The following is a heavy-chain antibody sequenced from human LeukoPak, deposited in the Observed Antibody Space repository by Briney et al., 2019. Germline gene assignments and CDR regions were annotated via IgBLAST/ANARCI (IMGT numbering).Heavy chain of an antibody. Sequence: ASVKVSCKASGYTFSTYDINWVRQAPGQGLEWMGWVTPTTGNTGYAQKFEGRVTITRDTSIGTTYLELSSLRSEDTAVYYCARDNDSRDPPHFDYWGQGTLVTVSS. V-gene: IGHV1-8*01. CDR1: GYTFSTYD. J-gene: IGHJ4*02. CDR2: VTPTTGNT. CDR3: ARDNDSRDPPHFDY. D-gene: IGHD3-16*01.